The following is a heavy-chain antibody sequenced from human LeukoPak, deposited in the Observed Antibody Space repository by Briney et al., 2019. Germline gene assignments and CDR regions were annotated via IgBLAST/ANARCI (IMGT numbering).Heavy chain of an antibody. CDR1: GYTLTELS. Sequence: GASVKVSCKVSGYTLTELSMHWVRQAPGKGLEWMGGFDPEDGETIYAQKFQGRVTMTEDTSTDTAYMELSRLTFDDAAVYYCTRGGRYWTGRDYWGQGSLVTVSS. J-gene: IGHJ4*02. CDR3: TRGGRYWTGRDY. CDR2: FDPEDGET. D-gene: IGHD1-26*01. V-gene: IGHV1-24*01.